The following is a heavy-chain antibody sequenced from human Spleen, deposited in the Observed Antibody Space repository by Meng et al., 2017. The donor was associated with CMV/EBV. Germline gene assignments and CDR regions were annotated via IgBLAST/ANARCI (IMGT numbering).Heavy chain of an antibody. CDR2: IYSGGSAT. CDR1: GFAFRNDA. CDR3: ARVPGGYCSSTSCYTGGY. D-gene: IGHD2-2*02. J-gene: IGHJ4*02. V-gene: IGHV3-23*03. Sequence: GESLKISCAASGFAFRNDAMTWVRQAPGKGLEWVSVIYSGGSATYHADSVRGRFNISRDNAKNSLYLQMNSLRAEDTAVYYCARVPGGYCSSTSCYTGGYWGQGTLVTVSS.